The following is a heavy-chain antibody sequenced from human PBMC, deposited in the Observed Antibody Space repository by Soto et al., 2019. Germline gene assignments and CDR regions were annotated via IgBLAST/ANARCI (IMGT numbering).Heavy chain of an antibody. CDR1: GFTFSSYG. V-gene: IGHV3-30*18. D-gene: IGHD2-15*01. Sequence: RLSCAASGFTFSSYGMHWVRQAPGKGLEGVAVISYDGSNKYYADSVKGRFTISRDNSKNTLYLQMNSLRAEDTAVYYCVKHIVVAAAVPSYGMDVWGQGTTVTVSS. CDR2: ISYDGSNK. CDR3: VKHIVVAAAVPSYGMDV. J-gene: IGHJ6*02.